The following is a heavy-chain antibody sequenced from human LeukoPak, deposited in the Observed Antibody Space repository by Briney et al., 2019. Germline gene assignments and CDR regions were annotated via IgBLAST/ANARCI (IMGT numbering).Heavy chain of an antibody. CDR1: GGSISSYY. Sequence: SETLSLTCTVSGGSISSYYWSWIRQPPGKGLEWIGYIYYSGSTNYNPSLKSRVTISVDTSKNQFSLKLSSVTAADTAVYYCARHNEVPTLRAFDIWDQGTMVTVSS. CDR3: ARHNEVPTLRAFDI. J-gene: IGHJ3*02. V-gene: IGHV4-59*08. D-gene: IGHD1-1*01. CDR2: IYYSGST.